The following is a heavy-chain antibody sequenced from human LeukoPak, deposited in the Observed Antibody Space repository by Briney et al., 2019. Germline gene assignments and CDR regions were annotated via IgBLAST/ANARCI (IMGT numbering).Heavy chain of an antibody. CDR2: ISSSASYI. J-gene: IGHJ4*02. CDR1: GFTFSSSS. Sequence: PGGSLRLSCAASGFTFSSSSMTWVRQAPGKGLDWVSSISSSASYIYYADSVKGRFTISRDNAKNSLYLQMHSLRAEDTAVYFCARDPSSYYFDYWGQGTPVSVSS. V-gene: IGHV3-21*01. CDR3: ARDPSSYYFDY. D-gene: IGHD2-2*01.